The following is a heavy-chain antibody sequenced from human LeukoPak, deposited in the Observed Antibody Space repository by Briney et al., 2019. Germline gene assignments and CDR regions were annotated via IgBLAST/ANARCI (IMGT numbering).Heavy chain of an antibody. J-gene: IGHJ4*02. CDR1: GYTFTSHY. CDR2: INPSGGSS. V-gene: IGHV1-46*01. CDR3: ARVIDWTGYDY. Sequence: ASVKVSCKASGYTFTSHYIHWVRQAPGQGLEWMATINPSGGSSTYAQKFQGRITMTRDTSTSTVYMELSSLRSDDTAVYYCARVIDWTGYDYWGQGTLVTVSS. D-gene: IGHD3-9*01.